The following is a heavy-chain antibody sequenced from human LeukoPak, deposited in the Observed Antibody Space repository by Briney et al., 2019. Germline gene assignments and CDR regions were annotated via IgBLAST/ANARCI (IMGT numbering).Heavy chain of an antibody. Sequence: ETLSLTCTVSGDSISSSDYYWGWIRQPPGKGLGWIGTISYSGSTYYNPSLQSRVTISVDTSKNQFSLGLSSVTAADTAVYYCARGSRRLADFHYWGQGTLVTVSS. D-gene: IGHD1-26*01. V-gene: IGHV4-39*01. CDR3: ARGSRRLADFHY. CDR2: ISYSGST. J-gene: IGHJ4*02. CDR1: GDSISSSDYY.